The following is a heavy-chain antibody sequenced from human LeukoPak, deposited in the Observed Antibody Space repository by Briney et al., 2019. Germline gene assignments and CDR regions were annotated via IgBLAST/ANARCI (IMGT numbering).Heavy chain of an antibody. CDR3: ARARPYSSGWYGLVYYYYGMDV. J-gene: IGHJ6*02. V-gene: IGHV3-30*04. D-gene: IGHD6-19*01. CDR2: ISYDGSNK. CDR1: GCTFSSYA. Sequence: GGSLRLSCAATGCTFSSYAMHWVRQAPAKGLEGVAVISYDGSNKYYADSVKGRFIISRDNSKYTLYLTMTSLRAEDTAVYYGARARPYSSGWYGLVYYYYGMDVWGQGTTVTVSS.